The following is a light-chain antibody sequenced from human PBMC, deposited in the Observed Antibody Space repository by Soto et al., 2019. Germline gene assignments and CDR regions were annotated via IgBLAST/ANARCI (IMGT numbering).Light chain of an antibody. CDR2: GTS. CDR3: QQYDNWPWT. CDR1: QSVSSN. J-gene: IGKJ1*01. Sequence: EIVMTQSPATLSVSPGERATLSCRASQSVSSNLAWYQHKPGQAPRLLIYGTSTRATGIPARFSGSGSGTEFTLTISSLPSEDFAVYYCQQYDNWPWTFGQGTKVEIK. V-gene: IGKV3-15*01.